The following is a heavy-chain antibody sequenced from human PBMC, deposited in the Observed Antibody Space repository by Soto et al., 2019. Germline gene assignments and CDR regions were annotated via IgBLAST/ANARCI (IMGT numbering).Heavy chain of an antibody. CDR3: ARGLGDFWSGYVWSFDY. CDR1: GGSISSDDDY. CDR2: IYYSGST. J-gene: IGHJ4*02. D-gene: IGHD3-3*01. V-gene: IGHV4-61*08. Sequence: SETLSLTCTVSGGSISSDDDYWSWIRQPPGKGLEWIGYIYYSGSTNYNPSLKSRVTISVDTSKNRFSLKLSSVTAADTAVYYCARGLGDFWSGYVWSFDYWGQGTLVTVSS.